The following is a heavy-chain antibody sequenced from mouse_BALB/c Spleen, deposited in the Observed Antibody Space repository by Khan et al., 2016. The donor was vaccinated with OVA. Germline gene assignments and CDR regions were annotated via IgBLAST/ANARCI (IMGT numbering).Heavy chain of an antibody. CDR3: ARDINYDIYWYFDY. Sequence: EVELVESGGGLVQPGGSLRLSCATSGFTFTDYYVSWVRHPPGKALEWLGFIRNKANGYTTDYSASVKGRFTISRDNSQSVLYLQMNTLRAEDSATSYCARDINYDIYWYFDYWGQGTTLTVSS. V-gene: IGHV7-3*02. J-gene: IGHJ2*01. CDR1: GFTFTDYY. D-gene: IGHD2-1*01. CDR2: IRNKANGYTT.